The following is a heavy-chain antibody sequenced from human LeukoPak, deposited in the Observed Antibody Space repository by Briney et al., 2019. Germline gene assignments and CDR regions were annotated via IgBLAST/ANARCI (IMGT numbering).Heavy chain of an antibody. CDR3: AKDQALLWFGELFRLDYYYYGMDV. CDR2: ISSSGTTI. J-gene: IGHJ6*02. CDR1: GFTFSDYY. V-gene: IGHV3-11*01. Sequence: GGSLRLSCAASGFTFSDYYMSWIRQAPGKGLEWVSYISSSGTTIYYADSVKGRFTISRDNAKNSLHLQMNSLRAEDTAVYYCAKDQALLWFGELFRLDYYYYGMDVWGQGTTVTVSS. D-gene: IGHD3-10*01.